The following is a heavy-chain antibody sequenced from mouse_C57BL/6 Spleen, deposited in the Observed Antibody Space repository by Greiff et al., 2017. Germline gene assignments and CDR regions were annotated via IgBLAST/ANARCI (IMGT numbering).Heavy chain of an antibody. D-gene: IGHD2-12*01. V-gene: IGHV1-54*01. Sequence: VQLQQSGAELVRPGTSVKVSCKASGYAFTNYLIEWVKQRPGQGLEWIGVINPGSGGTIYNEKFKGKATLTADKSSSTAYMQLSSLTSEDSAVYFCARDYSNDRNYAMDYWGQGTSVTVSS. CDR1: GYAFTNYL. CDR3: ARDYSNDRNYAMDY. J-gene: IGHJ4*01. CDR2: INPGSGGT.